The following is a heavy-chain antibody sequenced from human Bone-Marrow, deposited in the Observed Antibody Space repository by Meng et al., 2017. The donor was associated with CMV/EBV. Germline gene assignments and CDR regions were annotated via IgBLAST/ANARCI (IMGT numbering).Heavy chain of an antibody. J-gene: IGHJ4*02. CDR3: ARISPGVASALDS. D-gene: IGHD2-8*01. CDR1: GYIFTDYY. CDR2: IFPASGGT. V-gene: IGHV1-2*02. Sequence: ASVKVSCKASGYIFTDYYIHWVRQAPGQGLEWMGWIFPASGGTVFAQNFQGRVTMTRDTSISTAYIELSRLKSDDTAVYFCARISPGVASALDSWGQGTLVTVSS.